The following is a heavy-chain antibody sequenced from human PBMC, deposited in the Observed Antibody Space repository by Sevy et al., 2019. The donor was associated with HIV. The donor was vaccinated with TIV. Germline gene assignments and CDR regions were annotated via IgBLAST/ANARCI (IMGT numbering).Heavy chain of an antibody. D-gene: IGHD3-3*01. V-gene: IGHV3-21*01. CDR2: ISDSSNYI. CDR3: ARDMTIFGLVVGMDV. CDR1: GFTFRSYS. Sequence: GGSLRLSCAASGFTFRSYSMNWVRQAPGKGLEWVSSISDSSNYIYYGESVKGRFTISRDNAKKSLFLQMNSLRAEDTAVYYCARDMTIFGLVVGMDVGGQGTTVTVSS. J-gene: IGHJ6*02.